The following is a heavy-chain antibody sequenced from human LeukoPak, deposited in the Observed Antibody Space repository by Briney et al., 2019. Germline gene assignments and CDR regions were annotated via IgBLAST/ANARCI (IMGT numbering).Heavy chain of an antibody. D-gene: IGHD3-22*01. CDR3: AKDLMYYYDSSGYIFDY. CDR1: GFTFSSYA. CDR2: ISGSGGST. Sequence: GGSLRLSCAASGFTFSSYAMSWVRRAPGKGLEWVSAISGSGGSTYYADSVKGRFTISRDNSKNTLYLQMNSLRAEDTAVYYCAKDLMYYYDSSGYIFDYWGQGTLVTVSS. V-gene: IGHV3-23*01. J-gene: IGHJ4*02.